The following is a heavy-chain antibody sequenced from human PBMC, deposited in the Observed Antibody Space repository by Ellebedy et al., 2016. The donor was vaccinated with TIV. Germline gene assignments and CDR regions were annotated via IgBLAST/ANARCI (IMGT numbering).Heavy chain of an antibody. CDR3: AGDASNAPYYPYFTYYFDY. CDR1: GFIFDAYA. D-gene: IGHD3-22*01. CDR2: TSYDGSDN. J-gene: IGHJ4*02. Sequence: GGFLRLSXAASGFIFDAYAMHWVRQTPGRGLEWVTSTSYDGSDNYYADSVKGRFTISRDNSKNTLYLQMNSLTAEDTAVYYCAGDASNAPYYPYFTYYFDYWGQGALVTVSS. V-gene: IGHV3-30*04.